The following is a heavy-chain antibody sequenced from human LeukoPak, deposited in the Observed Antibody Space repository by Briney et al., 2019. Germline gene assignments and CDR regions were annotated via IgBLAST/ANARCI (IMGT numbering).Heavy chain of an antibody. D-gene: IGHD3-22*01. J-gene: IGHJ3*02. V-gene: IGHV3-23*01. CDR1: GFTFSSYA. Sequence: SGGSLRLSCAASGFTFSSYAMSWVRQAPGKGLEWVSAISGSGGSTYYADSVKGRFTISRDNSKNTLYLQMNSLRAEDTAVYYCARNRNYYDSSGYHDAFDIWGQGTMVTVSS. CDR3: ARNRNYYDSSGYHDAFDI. CDR2: ISGSGGST.